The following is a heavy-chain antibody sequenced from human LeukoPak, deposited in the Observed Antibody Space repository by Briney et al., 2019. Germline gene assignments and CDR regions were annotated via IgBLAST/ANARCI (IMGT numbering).Heavy chain of an antibody. J-gene: IGHJ6*02. CDR2: ISSGSRRI. Sequence: GGSLRLSCAASGFDFSKYTMSWVRQAPGKGLEWVSSISSGSRRIHYADSMKGRFTISKDNAKNSLYLQMNSLRAEDTALYYCAKDIYLSPYYYGMDVWGQGTTVTVSS. V-gene: IGHV3-21*04. CDR3: AKDIYLSPYYYGMDV. CDR1: GFDFSKYT. D-gene: IGHD2/OR15-2a*01.